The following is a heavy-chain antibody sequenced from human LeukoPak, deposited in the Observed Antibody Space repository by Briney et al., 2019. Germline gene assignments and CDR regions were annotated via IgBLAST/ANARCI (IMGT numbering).Heavy chain of an antibody. Sequence: SETLSLTCTVSGGSISPYYWSWIRQSPGKGLEWIGYIHYSGRTNYNPSLKSRVTTSVDTSKNQFSLRVTTVTAADTAVYYCARAGGHIGFDVYYFDYWGQGTLVTVSS. D-gene: IGHD5-12*01. CDR3: ARAGGHIGFDVYYFDY. J-gene: IGHJ4*02. CDR1: GGSISPYY. CDR2: IHYSGRT. V-gene: IGHV4-59*01.